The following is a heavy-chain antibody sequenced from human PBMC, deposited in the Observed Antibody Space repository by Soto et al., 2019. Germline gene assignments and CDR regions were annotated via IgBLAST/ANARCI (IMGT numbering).Heavy chain of an antibody. CDR3: AREYANSPEAFDY. J-gene: IGHJ4*02. CDR1: GGSFSGYF. V-gene: IGHV4-34*01. Sequence: PSETLSLTCAVYGGSFSGYFWSWIRQPPGKGLEWIGEINHSGSTNYNPSLKSRVTISVDTSKNQFSLKLSSVTAADTAVYYCAREYANSPEAFDYWGQGALVTV. CDR2: INHSGST. D-gene: IGHD2-2*01.